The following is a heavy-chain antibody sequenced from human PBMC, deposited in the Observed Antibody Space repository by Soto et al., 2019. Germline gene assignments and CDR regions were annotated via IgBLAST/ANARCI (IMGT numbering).Heavy chain of an antibody. V-gene: IGHV4-30-2*01. CDR1: GGSITSGGYY. CDR2: IYHSGNT. CDR3: ARGPPHHY. J-gene: IGHJ4*02. Sequence: SETLSLTCTVSGGSITSGGYYWSWIRQPPGKGLEWIGYIYHSGNTYYNPSLKSRVTISVDWSKNQFSLTLSSVTAADTAVYYCARGPPHHYWGQGTLVTVSS.